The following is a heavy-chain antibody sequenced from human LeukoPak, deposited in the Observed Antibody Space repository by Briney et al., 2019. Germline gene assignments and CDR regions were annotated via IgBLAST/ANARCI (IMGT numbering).Heavy chain of an antibody. CDR3: AKDMRPGDYYYYGMDV. V-gene: IGHV3-9*01. D-gene: IGHD6-6*01. CDR1: GFTFDDYA. J-gene: IGHJ6*02. Sequence: GGSLRLSCAASGFTFDDYAMHWVRQAPGKGLEWVSGISWNSGSIGYADSVKGRFTISRDNAKNSLYLQMNSLRAEDTALYYCAKDMRPGDYYYYGMDVWGQGTTVTVSS. CDR2: ISWNSGSI.